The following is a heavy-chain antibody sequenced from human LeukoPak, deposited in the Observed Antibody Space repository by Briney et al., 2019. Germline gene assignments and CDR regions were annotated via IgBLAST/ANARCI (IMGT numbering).Heavy chain of an antibody. Sequence: TGGSLRLSCVASGFTFSSYGMHWVRQAPGKGLEWVAVISYDGSNKYYADSVKGRFTISRDNSKNTLYLQMNSLRAEDTAVYYCANDEGSYGYGYWGQGTLVTVSS. J-gene: IGHJ4*02. CDR3: ANDEGSYGYGY. D-gene: IGHD5-18*01. V-gene: IGHV3-30*18. CDR2: ISYDGSNK. CDR1: GFTFSSYG.